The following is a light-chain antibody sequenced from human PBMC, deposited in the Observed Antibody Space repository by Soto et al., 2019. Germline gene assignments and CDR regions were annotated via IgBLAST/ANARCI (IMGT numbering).Light chain of an antibody. CDR2: GAS. CDR1: QNVRSN. V-gene: IGKV3-15*01. J-gene: IGKJ4*01. CDR3: QHHNSWPLT. Sequence: EVVLTQSPATLSVSPGEGAVLSCRASQNVRSNLAWYRQQPGQAPRLLIFGASARATGVPARFSGSGSGTEFTLTISSLQSEDFAVYYCQHHNSWPLTFGGGTKVDIK.